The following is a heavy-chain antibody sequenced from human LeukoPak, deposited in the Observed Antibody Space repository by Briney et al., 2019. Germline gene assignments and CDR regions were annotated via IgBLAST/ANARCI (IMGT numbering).Heavy chain of an antibody. CDR1: GGSISSYY. D-gene: IGHD4-23*01. CDR3: ARHPDYGGAFDI. CDR2: IYYSGST. J-gene: IGHJ3*02. V-gene: IGHV4-59*08. Sequence: SETLYLTCTVSGGSISSYYWSWIRQPPGKGLEWIGYIYYSGSTNYNPPLKSRVTISVDTSKNQFSLKLSSVTAVDTAVYYCARHPDYGGAFDIWGQGTMATVSS.